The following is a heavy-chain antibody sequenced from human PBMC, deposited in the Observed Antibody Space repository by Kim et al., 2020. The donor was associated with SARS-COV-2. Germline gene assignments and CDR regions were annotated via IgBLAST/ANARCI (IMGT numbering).Heavy chain of an antibody. J-gene: IGHJ6*01. V-gene: IGHV4-59*13. CDR3: ARSNIGPNPPWAYYDYG. CDR2: IYYSGST. CDR1: GGSISNYY. D-gene: IGHD3-16*01. Sequence: SETLSLTCTVSGGSISNYYWSWIRQPPGKGLEWIGYIYYSGSTSYNPSLESRVTISLDTSENQFSLNLRSVTAADTALYYCARSNIGPNPPWAYYDYG.